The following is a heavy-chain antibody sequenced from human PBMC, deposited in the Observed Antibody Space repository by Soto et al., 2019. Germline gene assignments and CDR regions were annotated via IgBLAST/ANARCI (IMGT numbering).Heavy chain of an antibody. CDR1: GFTFSSYG. V-gene: IGHV3-30*03. CDR2: ISYDGSNK. J-gene: IGHJ4*02. Sequence: HPGGSLRLSCAASGFTFSSYGMHWVRQAPGKGLEWVAVISYDGSNKYYADSVKGRFTISRDNSKNTLYLQMNSLRAEDTAVYYCARDYDYGDSYFDYWGQGTLVTVSS. CDR3: ARDYDYGDSYFDY. D-gene: IGHD4-17*01.